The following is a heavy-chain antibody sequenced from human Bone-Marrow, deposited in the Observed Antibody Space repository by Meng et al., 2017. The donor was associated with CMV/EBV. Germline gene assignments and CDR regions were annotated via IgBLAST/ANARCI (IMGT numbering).Heavy chain of an antibody. CDR3: TREVWSGSYYVGDYYFDY. CDR1: GFTFSNAW. J-gene: IGHJ4*02. CDR2: IKSRPDGGTT. D-gene: IGHD1-26*01. V-gene: IGHV3-15*01. Sequence: GGSLRLSCAASGFTFSNAWMTWVRQAPGKGLEWVGRIKSRPDGGTTDHAAPVTGRFTISRDDSKNTLYLQMKSLKTEDTAVYYCTREVWSGSYYVGDYYFDYWGQGTLVTVSS.